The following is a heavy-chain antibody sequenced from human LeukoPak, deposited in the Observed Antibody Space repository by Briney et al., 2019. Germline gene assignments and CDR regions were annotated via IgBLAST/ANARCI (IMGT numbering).Heavy chain of an antibody. CDR3: ARGNRYTSAWYNWFDP. D-gene: IGHD6-19*01. CDR2: ISDYNGNT. CDR1: GYTFTSYG. V-gene: IGHV1-18*01. J-gene: IGHJ5*02. Sequence: ASVKVSCKASGYTFTSYGISWVRQAPGQGLEWTGWISDYNGNTNYAQKVQGRITMTTDPSTSTAYMELRSLRSDDTAVYYCARGNRYTSAWYNWFDPWGQGTLVTVSS.